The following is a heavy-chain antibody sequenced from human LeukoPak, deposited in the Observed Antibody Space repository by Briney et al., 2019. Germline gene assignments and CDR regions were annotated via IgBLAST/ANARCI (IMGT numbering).Heavy chain of an antibody. Sequence: GGSLRLSCAASGFTFTTYNMNWVRQAPGKGLEWVSSISSSSSYIYYADSVKGRFTISRDNAKKSLYLQMKSLRAEDTAVYYCARDDLVVVPGAPFGYYGMDVWGQGTTVTVSS. CDR2: ISSSSSYI. CDR1: GFTFTTYN. D-gene: IGHD2-2*01. V-gene: IGHV3-21*01. CDR3: ARDDLVVVPGAPFGYYGMDV. J-gene: IGHJ6*02.